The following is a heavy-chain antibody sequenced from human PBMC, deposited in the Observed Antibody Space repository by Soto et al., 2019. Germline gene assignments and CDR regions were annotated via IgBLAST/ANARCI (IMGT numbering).Heavy chain of an antibody. CDR1: GFTFXSYW. D-gene: IGHD1-20*01. CDR3: ARAFGYNGQTYGMDV. Sequence: PGGSLRLSCGASGFTFXSYWMHWVRQAPGKGLVWVSRINSDGSSTSYADSVKGRFTISRDNAKNTLYLQMNSLRAEDTAVYYCARAFGYNGQTYGMDVWGQGTTVTVSS. V-gene: IGHV3-74*01. CDR2: INSDGSST. J-gene: IGHJ6*02.